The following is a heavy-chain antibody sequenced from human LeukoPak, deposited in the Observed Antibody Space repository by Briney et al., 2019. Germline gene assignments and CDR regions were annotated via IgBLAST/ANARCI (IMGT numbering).Heavy chain of an antibody. D-gene: IGHD3-10*01. CDR3: ATELMVQGVGNYGMDV. V-gene: IGHV1-24*01. J-gene: IGHJ6*02. Sequence: PGASVKVSCKVSGYTLTELSVHWVRQAPGKGLEWMGGFDPEDGETIHAQKFQGRATMTEDTATDTAYMELSSLRSEDTAVYYCATELMVQGVGNYGMDVWGQGTTVTVSS. CDR1: GYTLTELS. CDR2: FDPEDGET.